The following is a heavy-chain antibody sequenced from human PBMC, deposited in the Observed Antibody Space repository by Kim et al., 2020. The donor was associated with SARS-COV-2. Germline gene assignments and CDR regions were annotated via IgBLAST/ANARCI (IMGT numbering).Heavy chain of an antibody. J-gene: IGHJ4*02. V-gene: IGHV3-23*01. CDR2: T. Sequence: TYYADSVKVRFTIARDNSKNTLSLQMTSLRAEDTAVYYCTKNLQNHYFDSWGQGTLVTVSS. CDR3: TKNLQNHYFDS. D-gene: IGHD4-4*01.